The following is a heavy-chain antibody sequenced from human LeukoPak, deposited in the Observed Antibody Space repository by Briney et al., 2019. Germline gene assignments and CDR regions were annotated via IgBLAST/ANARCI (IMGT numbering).Heavy chain of an antibody. D-gene: IGHD2-2*01. CDR2: IYPGDSDT. J-gene: IGHJ5*02. Sequence: GESLKISCKGSGYSFTSYWIGWVRQMPGKGLEWMGIIYPGDSDTRYSPSFQGQVTISANKSISTAYLQWSSLKASDTAMYYCARRYCSSTSCATGFDPWGQGTLVTVSS. V-gene: IGHV5-51*01. CDR3: ARRYCSSTSCATGFDP. CDR1: GYSFTSYW.